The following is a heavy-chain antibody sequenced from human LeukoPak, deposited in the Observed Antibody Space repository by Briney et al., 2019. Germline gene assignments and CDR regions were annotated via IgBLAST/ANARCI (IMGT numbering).Heavy chain of an antibody. CDR2: IIPIFGTA. V-gene: IGHV1-69*05. D-gene: IGHD6-6*01. Sequence: GASVKVSCKASGGTFSSYAISWVRQAPGQGLEWMGGIIPIFGTANYAQKFQGRVTITTDESTSTAYMELSSLRSEDTAVYYCASPRIAARSSQNWFDPWGQGTLVTVSS. CDR1: GGTFSSYA. J-gene: IGHJ5*02. CDR3: ASPRIAARSSQNWFDP.